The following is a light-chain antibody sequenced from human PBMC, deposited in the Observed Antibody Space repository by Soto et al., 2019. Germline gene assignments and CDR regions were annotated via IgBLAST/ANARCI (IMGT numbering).Light chain of an antibody. Sequence: QSALTQPASVSGSPGQSITISCTGTSSDVGGYNYVSSYQQHPGKAPKLMIYDVSNRPSGVSNRFSGSKSGNTASLTITGLLAEDEADYYCISYTSSSTLGAVFGGGTQLTVL. CDR2: DVS. CDR1: SSDVGGYNY. J-gene: IGLJ7*01. CDR3: ISYTSSSTLGAV. V-gene: IGLV2-14*01.